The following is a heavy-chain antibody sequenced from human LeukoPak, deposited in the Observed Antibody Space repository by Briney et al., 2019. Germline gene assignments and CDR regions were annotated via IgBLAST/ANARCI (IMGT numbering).Heavy chain of an antibody. CDR1: GYTFTGYY. CDR3: ARRRYDSSGYYY. J-gene: IGHJ4*02. Sequence: GASVKVSCKASGYTFTGYYLHWVRQAPGQGLEWMGCVNPNSGDTNYAQKFQGRVTMTRDTSISTAYMELSRLRSDDTAVYYCARRRYDSSGYYYWGQGTLVTVSS. V-gene: IGHV1-2*02. CDR2: VNPNSGDT. D-gene: IGHD3-22*01.